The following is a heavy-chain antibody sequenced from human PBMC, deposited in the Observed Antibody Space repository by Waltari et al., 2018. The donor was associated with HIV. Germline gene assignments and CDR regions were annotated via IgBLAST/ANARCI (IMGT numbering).Heavy chain of an antibody. CDR3: ARARLVSRGQYCSTTSCLPHYYYYYGMDV. CDR1: GGSFSGSY. CDR2: ITHSGST. J-gene: IGHJ6*02. D-gene: IGHD2-2*01. Sequence: QVQLRQWGAGLLKPSETLSLTCAVYGGSFSGSYWSWTRQPPGTGLEWIGEITHSGSTNYNPALKSRFTISVDTSKNQFSLKLTSVTAADTAVFYCARARLVSRGQYCSTTSCLPHYYYYYGMDVWGQGTTVTGSS. V-gene: IGHV4-34*01.